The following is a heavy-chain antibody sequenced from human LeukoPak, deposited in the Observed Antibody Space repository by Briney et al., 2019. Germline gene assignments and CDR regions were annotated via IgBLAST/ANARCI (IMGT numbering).Heavy chain of an antibody. D-gene: IGHD6-13*01. CDR1: GYTLDRFG. V-gene: IGHV1-18*01. J-gene: IGHJ4*02. CDR2: INPYNGKT. Sequence: ASVKVPCKASGYTLDRFGISWVRQAPGLGLEWLGWINPYNGKTIFGDKFQGRVTMTTDTSTSTVYMELTSLRSDDTAVYFCARDTPQHLKRFDYWGQGTLVTVSA. CDR3: ARDTPQHLKRFDY.